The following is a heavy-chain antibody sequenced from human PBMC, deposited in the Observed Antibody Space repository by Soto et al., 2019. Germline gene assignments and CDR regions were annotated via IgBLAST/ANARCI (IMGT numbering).Heavy chain of an antibody. J-gene: IGHJ4*02. Sequence: QVQLVQSGAEVKKPGSSVKVSCKASGGTFSSYAISWVRQAPGQGLEWMGWINPNSGGTNYAQKFQGRVTMTRDTSISTAYMELSRLRSDDTAVYYCAREGRDGSLGWGQGTLVTVSS. CDR1: GGTFSSYA. V-gene: IGHV1-2*02. CDR3: AREGRDGSLG. D-gene: IGHD3-10*01. CDR2: INPNSGGT.